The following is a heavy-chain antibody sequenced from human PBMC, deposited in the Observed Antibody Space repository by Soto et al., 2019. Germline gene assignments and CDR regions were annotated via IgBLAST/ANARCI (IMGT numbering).Heavy chain of an antibody. J-gene: IGHJ4*02. D-gene: IGHD3-3*02. Sequence: SETLSLTCTVSGSSIDSSGYYWGWIRQPPGKGLEWIGSMFYGVSTYYNPSLKSRVTVSVDTSKNQFSLNLRSVTAADTAVYYCARLPSRHLVDYWGQGTLVTVSS. CDR1: GSSIDSSGYY. V-gene: IGHV4-39*01. CDR3: ARLPSRHLVDY. CDR2: MFYGVST.